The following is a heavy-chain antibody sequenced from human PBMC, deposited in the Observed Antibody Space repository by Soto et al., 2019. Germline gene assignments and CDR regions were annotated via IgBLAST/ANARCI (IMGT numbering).Heavy chain of an antibody. Sequence: GGSRRLSCAASGFTFSSYSMNWVRQAPGKGLEWVSSISSSSSYIYYADSVKGRFTISRDNAKNSLYRQMNSLRAEDTAVYYCARDGYCSSTSCLKYNWFDPWGQGTLVTVSS. CDR1: GFTFSSYS. D-gene: IGHD2-2*03. J-gene: IGHJ5*02. CDR3: ARDGYCSSTSCLKYNWFDP. CDR2: ISSSSSYI. V-gene: IGHV3-21*01.